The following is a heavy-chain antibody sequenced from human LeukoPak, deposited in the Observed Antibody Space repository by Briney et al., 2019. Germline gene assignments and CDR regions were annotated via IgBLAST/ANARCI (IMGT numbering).Heavy chain of an antibody. D-gene: IGHD6-19*01. J-gene: IGHJ6*02. CDR1: GDSVSSNSAA. CDR2: TYYRSKWYN. Sequence: SQTLSLTCAISGDSVSSNSAAWNWIRQSPSRGLEWLGRTYYRSKWYNDYAVSVKSRITINPDTSKNQFSLQLNSVPPEDTAVYYCARSYRSSGWYYYYYYYGMDVWGQGTTVTVSS. CDR3: ARSYRSSGWYYYYYYYGMDV. V-gene: IGHV6-1*01.